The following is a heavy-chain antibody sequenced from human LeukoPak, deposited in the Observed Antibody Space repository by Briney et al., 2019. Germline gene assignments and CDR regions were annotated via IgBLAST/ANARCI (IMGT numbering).Heavy chain of an antibody. CDR2: INHSGST. J-gene: IGHJ4*02. CDR3: ARSRRVVVIFDY. CDR1: GGSFSGYY. V-gene: IGHV4-34*01. Sequence: SETLSLTCAAYGGSFSGYYWSWIRQPPGKGLEWIGEINHSGSTNYNPSLKSRVTISVDTSKNQFSLKLSSVTAADTAVYYCARSRRVVVIFDYWGQGTLVTVSS. D-gene: IGHD3-22*01.